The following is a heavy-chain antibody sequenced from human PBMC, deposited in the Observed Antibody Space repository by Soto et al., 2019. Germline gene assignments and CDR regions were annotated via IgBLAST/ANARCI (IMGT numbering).Heavy chain of an antibody. D-gene: IGHD2-2*01. CDR3: ARDLGYCSSTSCYARETMVRGGIAY. Sequence: QVQLVQSGAEVKKPGASVKVSCKASGYTFTSYGISWVRQAPGQGLEWMGWISAYNGNTNYAQKLQGRVTMTTDTSTSKADMELRSLRSDDRAVYSCARDLGYCSSTSCYARETMVRGGIAYWGQGTLVTVSS. CDR2: ISAYNGNT. V-gene: IGHV1-18*01. J-gene: IGHJ4*02. CDR1: GYTFTSYG.